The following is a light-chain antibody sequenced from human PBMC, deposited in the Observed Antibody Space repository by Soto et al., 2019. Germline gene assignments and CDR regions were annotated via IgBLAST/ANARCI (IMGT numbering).Light chain of an antibody. CDR3: QSYDSSAYV. CDR1: SSNIGAGYD. V-gene: IGLV1-40*01. Sequence: QSLLTQPPSPSAAPGPGVAFSSLGNSSNIGAGYDVHWYKQVPGSARKRIIYGHSNRTSGVPDRFSGSKSGTSASLAIIGLQAEDEADYYCQSYDSSAYVFGSGTKVPVL. J-gene: IGLJ1*01. CDR2: GHS.